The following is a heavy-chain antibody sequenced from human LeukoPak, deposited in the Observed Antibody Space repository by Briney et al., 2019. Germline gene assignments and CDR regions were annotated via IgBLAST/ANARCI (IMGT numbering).Heavy chain of an antibody. CDR3: ARDPDFWSGYYYFDY. V-gene: IGHV3-23*01. J-gene: IGHJ4*02. CDR1: GFTFSSYG. Sequence: GGSLRLSCAASGFTFSSYGMSWVRQAPGKGLEWVSAISGGGGSTYYADSVKGRFTISRDNTKNSLYLQMNSLRAEDTAVYYCARDPDFWSGYYYFDYWGQGTLVAVSS. D-gene: IGHD3-3*01. CDR2: ISGGGGST.